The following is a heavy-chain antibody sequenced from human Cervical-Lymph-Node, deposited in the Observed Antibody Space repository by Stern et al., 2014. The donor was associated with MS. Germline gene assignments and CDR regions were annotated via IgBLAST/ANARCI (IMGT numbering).Heavy chain of an antibody. J-gene: IGHJ6*02. CDR2: IYPGEADT. CDR1: GYSITSYW. CDR3: GRHGVPPLRAVTASLYYGVDV. D-gene: IGHD4-17*01. Sequence: VQLVQSGAEVKKPGQSLKISCKGSGYSITSYWISWVRQMPGKGLEWMGIIYPGEADTRSSPSFQGQFTISGDKSISTAYLQWSSLKASDTAMYYCGRHGVPPLRAVTASLYYGVDVWGQGTTVTVSS. V-gene: IGHV5-51*01.